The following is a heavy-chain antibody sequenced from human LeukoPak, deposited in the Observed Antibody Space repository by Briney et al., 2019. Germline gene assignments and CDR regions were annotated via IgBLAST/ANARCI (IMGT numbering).Heavy chain of an antibody. D-gene: IGHD2-8*01. CDR2: IYYSGST. V-gene: IGHV4-39*01. Sequence: SETLSLTCTVSGGSISSSSYYWGWIRQPPGKGLEWIGSIYYSGSTYYNPSLKSRVTISVDTSKNQFSLKLSSVTAADTVVYYCARLRWMLPPEYWGQGTLGTV. J-gene: IGHJ4*02. CDR1: GGSISSSSYY. CDR3: ARLRWMLPPEY.